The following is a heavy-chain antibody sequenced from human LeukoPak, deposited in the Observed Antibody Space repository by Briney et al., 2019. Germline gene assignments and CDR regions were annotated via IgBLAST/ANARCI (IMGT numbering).Heavy chain of an antibody. Sequence: PGGSLRLSCAASGFTFSSYWVTWVRQAPGKGLEGVAYISEYVSEKYYVDSVKGRFTISRDNAKNSLYLQMNSLRVEDTAVYYCARDTYGFFDLWGQGIVVTVSS. CDR1: GFTFSSYW. CDR3: ARDTYGFFDL. CDR2: ISEYVSEK. V-gene: IGHV3-7*01. D-gene: IGHD3-10*01. J-gene: IGHJ4*02.